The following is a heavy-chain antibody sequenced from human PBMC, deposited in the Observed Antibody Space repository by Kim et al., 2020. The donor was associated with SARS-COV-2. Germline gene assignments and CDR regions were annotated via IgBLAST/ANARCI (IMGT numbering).Heavy chain of an antibody. J-gene: IGHJ4*02. CDR2: SGTT. Sequence: SGTTTYNPSLESRVIISVDTSKNQFSLKLTSVTAADTAVYYCARGVPGYWGQGTLVTVSS. CDR3: ARGVPGY. V-gene: IGHV4-34*01.